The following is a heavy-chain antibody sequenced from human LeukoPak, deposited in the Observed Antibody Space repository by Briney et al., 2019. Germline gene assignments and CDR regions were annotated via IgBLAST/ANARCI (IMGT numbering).Heavy chain of an antibody. Sequence: HSGGSLRLSCAASGSTVFNYWMSWVRQAPGKGLEWVANINLDGSQKYYVDSLKGRFTISRDNAKNSLYLQMDSLRVEDTAVYYCARDVDYANPRHDYWGQGTLVTVSS. V-gene: IGHV3-7*01. CDR1: GSTVFNYW. D-gene: IGHD4/OR15-4a*01. CDR2: INLDGSQK. J-gene: IGHJ4*02. CDR3: ARDVDYANPRHDY.